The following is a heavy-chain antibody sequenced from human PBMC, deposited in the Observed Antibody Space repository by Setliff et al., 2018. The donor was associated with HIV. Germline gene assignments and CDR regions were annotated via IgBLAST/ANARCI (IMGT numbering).Heavy chain of an antibody. J-gene: IGHJ4*02. CDR3: ARSPLYSGYERYYFDY. Sequence: TLSLTCTVPGGSISSGGPGYYWGWVRQPPGGGLEWIGEIYHSGSTNYNPSLKSRVTISLDRSKTQFSLKLSSVTAADTAVYYCARSPLYSGYERYYFDYWGQGTLVTVSS. V-gene: IGHV4-39*07. CDR1: GGSISSGGPGYY. D-gene: IGHD5-12*01. CDR2: IYHSGST.